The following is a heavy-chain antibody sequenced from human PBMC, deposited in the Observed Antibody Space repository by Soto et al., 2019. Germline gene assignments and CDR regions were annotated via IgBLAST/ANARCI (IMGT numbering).Heavy chain of an antibody. CDR2: ISGSGGST. CDR3: ARDSGSVYDY. CDR1: GFTFSGYA. J-gene: IGHJ4*02. V-gene: IGHV3-23*01. D-gene: IGHD3-10*01. Sequence: PGGSLSLSCAASGFTFSGYAMSWVCQAPGKGLEWVSAISGSGGSTYYADSVKGRFTISRDNSKNTLYLQMNSLRAEDTAVYFCARDSGSVYDYWGQGTLVTVSS.